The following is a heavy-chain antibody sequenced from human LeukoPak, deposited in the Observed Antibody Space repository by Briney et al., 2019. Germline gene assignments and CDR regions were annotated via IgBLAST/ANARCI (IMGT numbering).Heavy chain of an antibody. CDR3: ARAPGRRDGYRDY. CDR1: GYTFTSYA. D-gene: IGHD5-24*01. V-gene: IGHV1-3*01. J-gene: IGHJ4*02. Sequence: ASVKVSCKASGYTFTSYAMHWVRQAPGQRPEWMGWINAGNGNTKYSQKFQGRVTITRDTSASTAYMELSSLRSEDTAVYYCARAPGRRDGYRDYWGQGTLVTVSS. CDR2: INAGNGNT.